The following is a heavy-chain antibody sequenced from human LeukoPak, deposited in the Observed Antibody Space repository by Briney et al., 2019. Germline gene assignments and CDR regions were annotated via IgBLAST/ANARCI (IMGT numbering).Heavy chain of an antibody. V-gene: IGHV3-48*04. CDR3: ARGGSSGIFGVVIPYYYMDV. D-gene: IGHD3-3*01. Sequence: PGGSLRLSCAASGFTFSSYSMNWVRQAPGKGLEWVSYISSSSSTIYYADSVKGRFTISRDNAKNSLYLQMNSLRAEDTAVYYCARGGSSGIFGVVIPYYYMDVWGKGTTVTVSS. J-gene: IGHJ6*03. CDR2: ISSSSSTI. CDR1: GFTFSSYS.